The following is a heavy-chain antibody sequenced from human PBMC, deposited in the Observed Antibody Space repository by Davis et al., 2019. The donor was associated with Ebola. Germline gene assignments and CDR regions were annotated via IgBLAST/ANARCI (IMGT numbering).Heavy chain of an antibody. CDR2: IYYSGST. CDR1: GGSFSGYY. D-gene: IGHD2-15*01. Sequence: MPSETLSLTCAVYGGSFSGYYWSWIRQPPGKGLEWIGYIYYSGSTNYNPSLKSRVTISVDTSKNQFSLKLNSVTAADTAVYFCARVCSGGSCYDYWGQGTLVTVSS. J-gene: IGHJ4*02. CDR3: ARVCSGGSCYDY. V-gene: IGHV4-59*08.